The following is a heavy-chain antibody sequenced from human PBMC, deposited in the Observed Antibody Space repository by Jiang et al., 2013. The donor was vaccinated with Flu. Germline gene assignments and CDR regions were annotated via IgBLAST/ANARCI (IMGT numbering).Heavy chain of an antibody. Sequence: SGAEVKKPGASVKVSCKASGYTFTGYYMQWVRQAPGQGLEWMGWINPNSGGTTYAQKCQGRVTMTRDTSISTAYMELSSLRSDDTAVYYCARYKGGNYYFDYWGQGTLVTVSS. D-gene: IGHD4-23*01. CDR3: ARYKGGNYYFDY. CDR2: INPNSGGT. CDR1: GYTFTGYY. J-gene: IGHJ4*02. V-gene: IGHV1-2*02.